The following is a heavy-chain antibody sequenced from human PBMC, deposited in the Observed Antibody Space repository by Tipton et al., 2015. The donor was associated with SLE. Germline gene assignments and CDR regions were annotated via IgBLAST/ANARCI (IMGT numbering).Heavy chain of an antibody. CDR3: ARDALSSVGRLYYMDV. Sequence: QLVQSGAEVRKPGASVKLSCLTSGYAFTRYYIHWVRQAPGQGLEWMGLINPHGGSQVFARKFQGRVTMAADTSTNTVHVQIRGLTSEDAATYYCARDALSSVGRLYYMDVWGEGTMVTVSS. J-gene: IGHJ6*03. CDR2: INPHGGSQ. V-gene: IGHV1-46*01. CDR1: GYAFTRYY. D-gene: IGHD1-26*01.